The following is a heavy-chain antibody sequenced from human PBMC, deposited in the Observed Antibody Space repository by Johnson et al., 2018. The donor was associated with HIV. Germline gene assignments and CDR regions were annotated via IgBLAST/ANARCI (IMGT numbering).Heavy chain of an antibody. D-gene: IGHD3-10*01. J-gene: IGHJ3*02. CDR3: AKDLYYYGPDAFDI. Sequence: QVQVVESGGGVVQPGRSLRLSCAASGFSFSSYTLHWVRQAPGKGLEWAAVISYHGSNTYYADSVKGRFIISRDNSNNTLYLQMNSLRAEDTAVYYCAKDLYYYGPDAFDIWGQGTMVTVSS. CDR2: ISYHGSNT. V-gene: IGHV3-30-3*01. CDR1: GFSFSSYT.